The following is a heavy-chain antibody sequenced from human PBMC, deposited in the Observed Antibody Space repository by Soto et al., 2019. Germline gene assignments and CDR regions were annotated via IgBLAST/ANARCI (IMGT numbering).Heavy chain of an antibody. CDR2: IKPDGSER. J-gene: IGHJ4*02. Sequence: PGGSLRLSCAASEFTFRSHWKFWVRQASGKGLEWVATIKPDGSERWYVDSVKGRFTFSRDNAKNSLYLEMNSLRAEDTAVYFCASDLNWPNFWGQGSLVTVSS. CDR1: EFTFRSHW. V-gene: IGHV3-7*01. D-gene: IGHD1-20*01. CDR3: ASDLNWPNF.